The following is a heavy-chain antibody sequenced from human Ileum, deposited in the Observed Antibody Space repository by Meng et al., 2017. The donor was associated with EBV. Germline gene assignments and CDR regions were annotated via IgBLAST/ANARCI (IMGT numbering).Heavy chain of an antibody. J-gene: IGHJ5*02. V-gene: IGHV4-30-4*01. CDR3: ARDSNGDYGWVDP. Sequence: QVHLQESGPGRVKPSQTLSMNGTVSGDTLFKGGHDWTWLRQPPGKGLEWIGYIFYTGSTYYNPSLKSRVTISLDLSKNQFSLNLTSVTAADTAVYYCARDSNGDYGWVDPWGQGTMVTVSS. CDR2: IFYTGST. CDR1: GDTLFKGGHD. D-gene: IGHD4-17*01.